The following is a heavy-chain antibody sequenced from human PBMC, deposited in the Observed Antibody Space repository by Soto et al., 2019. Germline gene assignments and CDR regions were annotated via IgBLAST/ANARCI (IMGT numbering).Heavy chain of an antibody. D-gene: IGHD6-6*01. J-gene: IGHJ4*02. CDR2: ISGSGGST. CDR3: AKGALYSSSTCFDY. Sequence: EVQLLESGGGLVQPGGSLRLSCAASGFTFSSYAMSWVRQAPGKGLEWVSAISGSGGSTYYADSVKGRFTISRDNSKNKLYLRMNSLRAEDTAVYYWAKGALYSSSTCFDYWGEGPLVTVPP. CDR1: GFTFSSYA. V-gene: IGHV3-23*01.